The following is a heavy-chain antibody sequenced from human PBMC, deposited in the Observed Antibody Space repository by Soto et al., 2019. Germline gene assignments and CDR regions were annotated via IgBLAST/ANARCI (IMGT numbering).Heavy chain of an antibody. J-gene: IGHJ4*02. CDR2: IWYDGSNK. Sequence: PGGSLRLSCAASGVTFSSYCMHWVRQAPGKGLEWVAVIWYDGSNKYYADSVKGRFTISRDNSKNTLYLQMNSLRAEDTAVYYCARSGDFDWLLADYWGQGTLVTVSS. V-gene: IGHV3-33*01. D-gene: IGHD3-9*01. CDR3: ARSGDFDWLLADY. CDR1: GVTFSSYC.